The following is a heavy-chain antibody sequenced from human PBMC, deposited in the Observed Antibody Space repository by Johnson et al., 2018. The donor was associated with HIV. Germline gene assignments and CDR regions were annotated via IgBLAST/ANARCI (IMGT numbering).Heavy chain of an antibody. V-gene: IGHV3-20*04. Sequence: VQLVESGGGFFQPGGSLRLSCAASGFIVSSHYMGWVRQAPGKGLAWVSGIHWNGGRTGYADSVQGPFTISSDNATNSLYLQRNSLRAEDTALNYCARDRGGAARDAFDIWGQGTMVTVSS. J-gene: IGHJ3*02. CDR1: GFIVSSHY. D-gene: IGHD3-10*01. CDR2: IHWNGGRT. CDR3: ARDRGGAARDAFDI.